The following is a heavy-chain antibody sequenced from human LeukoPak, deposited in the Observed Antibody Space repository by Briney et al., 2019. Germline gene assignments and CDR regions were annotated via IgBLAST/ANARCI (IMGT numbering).Heavy chain of an antibody. J-gene: IGHJ3*02. D-gene: IGHD2-15*01. CDR2: IYYSGST. CDR3: ARDQVVRGVDAFDI. V-gene: IGHV4-59*01. CDR1: GGPISSYY. Sequence: SETLSLTCTVSGGPISSYYWSWIRQPPGKGLEWIGYIYYSGSTNYNPSLKSRVTISVDTSKNQFSLKLSSVTAADTAVYYCARDQVVRGVDAFDIWGQGTMVTVSS.